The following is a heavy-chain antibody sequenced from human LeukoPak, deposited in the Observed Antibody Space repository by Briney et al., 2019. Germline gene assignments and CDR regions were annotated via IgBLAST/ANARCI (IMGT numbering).Heavy chain of an antibody. Sequence: VGSLRLSSAASGFTFSSYWMSWVRDAPGKGLERVANIKQDGSEKYYVDSVKGRFTISRDNAKNSLYLQMNGLRAEDTAVYYCARVRGRLNYFDYWGQGTLVTVSS. J-gene: IGHJ4*02. V-gene: IGHV3-7*01. D-gene: IGHD3-10*01. CDR1: GFTFSSYW. CDR2: IKQDGSEK. CDR3: ARVRGRLNYFDY.